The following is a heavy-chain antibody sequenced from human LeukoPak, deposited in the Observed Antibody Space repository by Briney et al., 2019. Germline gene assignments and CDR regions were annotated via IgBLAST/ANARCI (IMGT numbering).Heavy chain of an antibody. CDR2: ISYDGSNK. Sequence: GGSQRLSCAASGSTFSTYAMHWVRQAPGKGLEWVAVISYDGSNKYYADSVKGRFIISRDNSKNTLSLQMNSLRAEDTAVYYCAGRYYDILTGGREGFDYWGQGTLVTVSS. CDR3: AGRYYDILTGGREGFDY. D-gene: IGHD3-9*01. J-gene: IGHJ4*02. CDR1: GSTFSTYA. V-gene: IGHV3-30*04.